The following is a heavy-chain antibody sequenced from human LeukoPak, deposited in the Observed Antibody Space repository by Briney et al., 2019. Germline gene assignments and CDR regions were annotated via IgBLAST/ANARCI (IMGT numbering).Heavy chain of an antibody. Sequence: GGSLRLSCAASGFTFSSYSMNRVRQAPGKGLEWVSSISSSSSYIYYADSVKGRFTISRDNAKNSLYLQMNSLRAEDTAVYYCAREIGYGDYVNYFDYWGQGTLVTVSS. D-gene: IGHD4-17*01. J-gene: IGHJ4*02. CDR2: ISSSSSYI. CDR1: GFTFSSYS. V-gene: IGHV3-21*01. CDR3: AREIGYGDYVNYFDY.